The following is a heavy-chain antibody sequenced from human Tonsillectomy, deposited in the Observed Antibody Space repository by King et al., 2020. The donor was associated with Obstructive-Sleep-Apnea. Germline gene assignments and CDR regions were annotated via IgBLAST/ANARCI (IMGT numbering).Heavy chain of an antibody. D-gene: IGHD6-13*01. CDR3: ARDGSGEGYIAAARGLGSEENYYYYYGMDV. Sequence: VQLQQSGPGLVKPSQTLSLTCAISGDSVSSNSAAWNWIRQSPSRGLEWLGRTYYRSKWYNDYAVSVKSRITINPDTSKNQFSLQLNSVTPEDTAVYYCARDGSGEGYIAAARGLGSEENYYYYYGMDVWGQGTTVTVSS. CDR2: TYYRSKWYN. J-gene: IGHJ6*02. V-gene: IGHV6-1*01. CDR1: GDSVSSNSAA.